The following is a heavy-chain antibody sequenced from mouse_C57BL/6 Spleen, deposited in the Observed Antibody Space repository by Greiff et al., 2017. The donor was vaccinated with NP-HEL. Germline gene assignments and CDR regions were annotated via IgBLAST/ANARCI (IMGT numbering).Heavy chain of an antibody. CDR3: ARGHYGSSNPFAY. CDR1: GYTFTDYY. Sequence: VQLQQSGPELVKPGASVKISCKASGYTFTDYYMNWVKQSHGKSLEWIGDINPNNGGTSYNQKFKGKATLTVDKSSSTAYMELRSLTSEDSAVYYCARGHYGSSNPFAYWGQGTLVTVSA. V-gene: IGHV1-26*01. D-gene: IGHD1-1*01. J-gene: IGHJ3*01. CDR2: INPNNGGT.